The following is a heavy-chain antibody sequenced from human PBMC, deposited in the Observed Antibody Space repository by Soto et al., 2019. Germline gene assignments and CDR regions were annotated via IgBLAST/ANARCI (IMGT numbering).Heavy chain of an antibody. J-gene: IGHJ1*01. V-gene: IGHV4-39*01. Sequence: KTSETLSLTCTVSGDSLSSSRYFWAWIRQPPGEGLQWIGSRYYTGSTYFSPSLKSRVTIAVDTSKNQFSLSLTSVTAADTAVYYCARHYYSAWHFQHWGLGTQVTVSS. CDR3: ARHYYSAWHFQH. CDR2: RYYTGST. D-gene: IGHD6-19*01. CDR1: GDSLSSSRYF.